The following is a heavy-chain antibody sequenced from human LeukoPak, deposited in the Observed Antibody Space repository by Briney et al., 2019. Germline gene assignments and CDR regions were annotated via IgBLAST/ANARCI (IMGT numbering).Heavy chain of an antibody. CDR1: GYTFSNYG. CDR3: ARDNDKVVDH. CDR2: ITAYNGNR. V-gene: IGHV1-18*01. D-gene: IGHD1-1*01. Sequence: EASVKVSCKTSGYTFSNYGISWVRQAPGQGLEWMGWITAYNGNRSYAQRFQGRITLTTDTSTSTSYMELRSLEYDDTAIYYCARDNDKVVDHWGQGTLVTVSS. J-gene: IGHJ4*01.